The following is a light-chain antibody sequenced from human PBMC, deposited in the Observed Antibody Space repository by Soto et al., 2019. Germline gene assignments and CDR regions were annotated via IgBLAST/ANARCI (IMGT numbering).Light chain of an antibody. CDR2: KAS. J-gene: IGKJ1*01. CDR1: QSLLHSDGKTY. Sequence: DMVMTQTPLSLSVTPGQPASMSCKSSQSLLHSDGKTYLAWYQQKPGKAHNLLIYKASGLETGVPSRFSGSGSGTEFTLTIDNLQPDDYATYYCQKSNIDSRTFGQGTKVDIK. CDR3: QKSNIDSRT. V-gene: IGKV2-29*02.